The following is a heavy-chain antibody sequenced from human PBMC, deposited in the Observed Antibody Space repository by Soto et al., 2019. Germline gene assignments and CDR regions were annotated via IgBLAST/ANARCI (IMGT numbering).Heavy chain of an antibody. V-gene: IGHV3-74*01. CDR2: IKSDGKTT. CDR1: GFSISSYW. Sequence: GGSLRLSCAASGFSISSYWMHWVRQAPGKGLEWVSRIKSDGKTTNYAESVKGRFTISRDNAKNTLDLQMNSLRAEDTAVYYSVRVAQGPKRGQGTLVTVSS. CDR3: VRVAQGPK. J-gene: IGHJ4*02.